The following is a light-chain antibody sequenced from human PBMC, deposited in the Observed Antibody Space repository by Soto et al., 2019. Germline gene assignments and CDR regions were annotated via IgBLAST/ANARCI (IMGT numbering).Light chain of an antibody. CDR2: LGS. CDR1: QSLLYSNGYNY. Sequence: IVMTQSPLSLPVTPGEPASISCRSSQSLLYSNGYNYLGWYLQKPGQSPQLLIYLGSDRASGVPDRFSGSGSGTDFTLKISRVEAEDAGVYYCMQTLQTPLTFGGGTKVEIK. CDR3: MQTLQTPLT. V-gene: IGKV2-28*01. J-gene: IGKJ4*01.